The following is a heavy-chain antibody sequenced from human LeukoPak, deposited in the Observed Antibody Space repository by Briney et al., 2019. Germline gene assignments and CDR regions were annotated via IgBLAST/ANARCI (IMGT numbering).Heavy chain of an antibody. CDR2: IWYAGSNK. Sequence: PGRSLRLSCAASGFTFSSYGMHWVRQAPGKGLEWVAVIWYAGSNKYYADSVKGRFTISRDNSENTLYLQMNSLRAEDTAVYYCAAVAGATSWFDPWGQRTLVTVSS. J-gene: IGHJ5*02. CDR3: AAVAGATSWFDP. CDR1: GFTFSSYG. V-gene: IGHV3-33*01. D-gene: IGHD6-19*01.